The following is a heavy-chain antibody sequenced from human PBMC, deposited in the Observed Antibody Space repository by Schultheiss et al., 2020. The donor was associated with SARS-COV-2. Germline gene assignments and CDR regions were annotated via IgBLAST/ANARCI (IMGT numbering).Heavy chain of an antibody. CDR1: GFAFSSYA. CDR3: ARGPGSL. D-gene: IGHD6-25*01. CDR2: ISGSGGST. J-gene: IGHJ6*04. V-gene: IGHV3-23*01. Sequence: GGSLRLSCAASGFAFSSYALHWVRRAPGKGLEWVSAISGSGGSTYYADSVKGRFTISRDNSKNTLYLQMNSLRAEDTAVYYCARGPGSLWGKGTTVTVSS.